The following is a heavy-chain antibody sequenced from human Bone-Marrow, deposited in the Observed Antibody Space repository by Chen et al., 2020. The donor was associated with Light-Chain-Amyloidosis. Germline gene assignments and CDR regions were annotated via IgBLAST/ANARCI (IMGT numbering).Heavy chain of an antibody. Sequence: QVQLVESGGGVVQPGRSLRLPCAASGSTFSSYGMHWVRQAPGKGLEWVAVISYDGSNKYYADSVKGRFTISRDNSKNTLYLQMNSLRAEDTAVYYCAKEAPGIAAAGSAFDIWGQGTMVTVSS. J-gene: IGHJ3*02. CDR1: GSTFSSYG. CDR2: ISYDGSNK. V-gene: IGHV3-30*18. CDR3: AKEAPGIAAAGSAFDI. D-gene: IGHD6-13*01.